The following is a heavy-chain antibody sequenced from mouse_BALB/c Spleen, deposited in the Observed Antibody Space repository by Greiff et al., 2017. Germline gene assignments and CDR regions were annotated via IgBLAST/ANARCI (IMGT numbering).Heavy chain of an antibody. Sequence: VQLQQSGAELVRPGALVKLSCKASGFNIKDYYMHWVKQRPEQGLEWIGWIDPENGNTIYDPKFQGKASITADPSSNTAYLQLSSLTSEDTAVYYSALCCLYGSSYWDFDVWGAGTTVTVSS. CDR2: IDPENGNT. CDR1: GFNIKDYY. V-gene: IGHV14-1*02. J-gene: IGHJ1*01. CDR3: ALCCLYGSSYWDFDV. D-gene: IGHD1-1*01.